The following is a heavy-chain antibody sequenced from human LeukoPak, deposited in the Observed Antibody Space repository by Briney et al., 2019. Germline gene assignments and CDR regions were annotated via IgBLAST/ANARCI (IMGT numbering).Heavy chain of an antibody. CDR1: GYTFTGYY. Sequence: ASVKVSCKASGYTFTGYYMHGVRQAPGQGLEWMGWINPNSGGTNYAQKFQGRVTMTRDTSISTAYMELSRLRSEDTAVYYCARGGTDYYDSSGYYYACDYWGQGTLVTVSS. CDR3: ARGGTDYYDSSGYYYACDY. D-gene: IGHD3-22*01. J-gene: IGHJ4*02. V-gene: IGHV1-2*02. CDR2: INPNSGGT.